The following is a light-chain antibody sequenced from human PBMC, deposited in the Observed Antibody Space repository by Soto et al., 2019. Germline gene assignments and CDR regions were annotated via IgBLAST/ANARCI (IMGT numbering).Light chain of an antibody. J-gene: IGKJ5*01. CDR2: YTS. CDR1: QSVSSD. CDR3: QQYNRWPLT. Sequence: EIVMTQSPATLSVSPGESATLSCRASQSVSSDLAWYQQKTGQAPRLLIYYTSTRATGIPARFSGGGSGTEFTLTISSLQSEDSAFYYCQQYNRWPLTFGQGTRLEIK. V-gene: IGKV3-15*01.